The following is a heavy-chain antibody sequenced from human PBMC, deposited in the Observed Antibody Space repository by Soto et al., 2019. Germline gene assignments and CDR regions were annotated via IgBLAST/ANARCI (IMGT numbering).Heavy chain of an antibody. Sequence: EVQLVESGGGVVRPGGSLRLSCAASGFTFDDYGMSWVRQAPGKGLEWVSGINWNGGSTAYADSVKGRFTISRDNAKNFLYLQMNSLRAEDTALYYCARGRGEVAVVPAWFDYWGQGTQVTVSS. CDR1: GFTFDDYG. CDR3: ARGRGEVAVVPAWFDY. CDR2: INWNGGST. V-gene: IGHV3-20*04. D-gene: IGHD2-2*01. J-gene: IGHJ4*02.